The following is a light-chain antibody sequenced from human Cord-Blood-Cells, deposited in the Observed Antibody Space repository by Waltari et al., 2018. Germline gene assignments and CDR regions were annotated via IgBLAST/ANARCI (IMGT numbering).Light chain of an antibody. Sequence: SALTQPAPVSVSPRQSITISCTGPSSDFRSYTLASWYQQHPSKDPQLMIYEGSQRPSGVSNRFSGSKSGNTASLTISGLQAEDEADYYCCSYAGSSTLVFGGGTKLTVL. J-gene: IGLJ3*02. V-gene: IGLV2-23*01. CDR2: EGS. CDR1: SSDFRSYTL. CDR3: CSYAGSSTLV.